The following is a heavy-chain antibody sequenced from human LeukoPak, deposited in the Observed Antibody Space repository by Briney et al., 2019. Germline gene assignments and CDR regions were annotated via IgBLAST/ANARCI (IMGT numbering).Heavy chain of an antibody. CDR1: GYTFTGYY. V-gene: IGHV1-2*02. D-gene: IGHD3-16*01. CDR2: VNPNSGDT. Sequence: GASVKVSCKASGYTFTGYYLHWVRQAPGQGLEWMGCVNPNSGDTNYAQKLQGRVTMTTDTSTSTAYMELRSLRSDDTAVYYCARGSSYGFSMGYWGQGTLVTVSS. CDR3: ARGSSYGFSMGY. J-gene: IGHJ4*02.